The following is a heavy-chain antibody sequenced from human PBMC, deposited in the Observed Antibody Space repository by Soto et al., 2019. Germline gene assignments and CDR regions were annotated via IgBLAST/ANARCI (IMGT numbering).Heavy chain of an antibody. D-gene: IGHD6-19*01. J-gene: IGHJ4*02. CDR1: GFSFDTYN. V-gene: IGHV3-21*01. Sequence: LRLSCAASGFSFDTYNMNWVRQAPGKGLEWVSSISSGRPDIFYADSVRGRFTISRDDAKKSLLLQMNSLRADDTAVYYCARDHLGIAAGDFDLWGQGTLVTVSS. CDR2: ISSGRPDI. CDR3: ARDHLGIAAGDFDL.